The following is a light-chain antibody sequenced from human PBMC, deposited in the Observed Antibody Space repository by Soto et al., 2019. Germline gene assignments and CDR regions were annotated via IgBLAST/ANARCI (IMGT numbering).Light chain of an antibody. Sequence: EIVLTQSPGTLSLSPGERATLSCRASQSVTSNDLAWYQQKPGQAPRLLIYGASSRATGIPDRFSGSGSGTDFTLTISRLEPEDFAVYYCQQYSTSLYTFGQGTKQEIK. V-gene: IGKV3-20*01. CDR3: QQYSTSLYT. CDR2: GAS. CDR1: QSVTSND. J-gene: IGKJ2*01.